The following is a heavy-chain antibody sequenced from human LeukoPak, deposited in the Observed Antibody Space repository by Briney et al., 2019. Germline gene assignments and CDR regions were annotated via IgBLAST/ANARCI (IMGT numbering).Heavy chain of an antibody. CDR1: GFTFSSYA. D-gene: IGHD3-10*01. V-gene: IGHV3-23*01. CDR2: ITSSGGST. CDR3: AKKVGPMGAFDY. J-gene: IGHJ4*02. Sequence: GGSLRLSCAPSGFTFSSYAMSWVRQAPGKGLEWVSAITSSGGSTYYADSVKGRFTISRDNSKNTLYLQMNSLRAEDTAVYYCAKKVGPMGAFDYWGQGTLVTVSS.